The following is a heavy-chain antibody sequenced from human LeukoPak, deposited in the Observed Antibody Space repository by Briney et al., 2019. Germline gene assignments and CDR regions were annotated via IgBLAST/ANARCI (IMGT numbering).Heavy chain of an antibody. CDR3: AKALSHCSGGSCYSAVDY. CDR2: ISGSGSST. D-gene: IGHD2-15*01. CDR1: GFTFSSYA. Sequence: PGGSLRLSCAASGFTFSSYAMSWVRQAPGKGLEWVSHISGSGSSTYYAESVKGRFTISRDNSKNTLYVQMNSLRAEDTAEYYCAKALSHCSGGSCYSAVDYWGQGTLVTVSS. J-gene: IGHJ4*02. V-gene: IGHV3-23*01.